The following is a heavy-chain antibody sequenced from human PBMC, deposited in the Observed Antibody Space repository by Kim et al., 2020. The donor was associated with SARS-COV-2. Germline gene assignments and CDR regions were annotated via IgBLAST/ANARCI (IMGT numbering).Heavy chain of an antibody. CDR2: MNPNSGNT. CDR1: GYTFTSYD. D-gene: IGHD3-16*01. J-gene: IGHJ5*02. CDR3: ARSSGRDYVWGSDEGDNWFDP. V-gene: IGHV1-8*01. Sequence: ASVKVSCKASGYTFTSYDINWVRQATGQGLEWMGWMNPNSGNTGYAQKFQGRVTMTRNTSISTAYMELSSLRSEDTAVYYCARSSGRDYVWGSDEGDNWFDPWGQGTLVTVSS.